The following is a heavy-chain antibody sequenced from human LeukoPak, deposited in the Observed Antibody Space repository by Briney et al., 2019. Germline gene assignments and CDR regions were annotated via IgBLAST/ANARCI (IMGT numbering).Heavy chain of an antibody. CDR3: ARVIGNAYNWYFDL. Sequence: PGGSLRLSCAASGFTFSSYAMSWVRQAPGKGLEWVAIIWYDGSIQYYADSVKGRFTISRDNSKSTVYLQMDSLGAEDTAVYYCARVIGNAYNWYFDLWGRGTLVSVSS. V-gene: IGHV3-33*08. CDR2: IWYDGSIQ. J-gene: IGHJ2*01. D-gene: IGHD3-16*01. CDR1: GFTFSSYA.